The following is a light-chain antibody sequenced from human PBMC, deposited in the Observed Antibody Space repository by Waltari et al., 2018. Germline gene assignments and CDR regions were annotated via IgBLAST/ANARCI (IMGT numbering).Light chain of an antibody. J-gene: IGLJ3*02. V-gene: IGLV4-69*01. CDR1: IAHSPHI. Sequence: QLVLTQSPSASASLGASVKLTCTLSIAHSPHIIAWLQQQPEKGPRYLMNVNSDGSHNKGVGIPDRFSGSSSGAERYLTISSLQSEDEADYYCQTGGHGTWVFGGGTRLTVL. CDR3: QTGGHGTWV. CDR2: VNSDGSH.